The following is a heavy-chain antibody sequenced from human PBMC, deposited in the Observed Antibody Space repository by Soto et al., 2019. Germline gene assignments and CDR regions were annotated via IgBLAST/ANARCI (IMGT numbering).Heavy chain of an antibody. J-gene: IGHJ4*02. CDR3: AHRPRGFTYFFDY. D-gene: IGHD3-10*01. V-gene: IGHV2-5*02. CDR2: LYRDDDE. Sequence: QITLNESGPTLVKPTQTLTLTCTFSGFSLSTRGVGVGWIRQPPGKALEWLALLYRDDDERYSPSLISRLSITKDTSKNRVFLTMTNVDPVDTAPYYCAHRPRGFTYFFDYWGKETLVTASS. CDR1: GFSLSTRGVG.